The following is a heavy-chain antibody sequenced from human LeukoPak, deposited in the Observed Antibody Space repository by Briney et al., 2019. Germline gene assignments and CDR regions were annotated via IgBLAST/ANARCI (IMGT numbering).Heavy chain of an antibody. D-gene: IGHD6-13*01. CDR3: AHRQQQLVAFDY. Sequence: SGPTLVKPTQTLTLTCTFSGFSLSTSGVGVGWIRQPPGKALEWLALIYWDDDKRYSPSLKSWLTITKDTSKNQVVLTMTNMDPVDTATYYCAHRQQQLVAFDYWGQGTLVTVSS. J-gene: IGHJ4*02. CDR1: GFSLSTSGVG. V-gene: IGHV2-5*02. CDR2: IYWDDDK.